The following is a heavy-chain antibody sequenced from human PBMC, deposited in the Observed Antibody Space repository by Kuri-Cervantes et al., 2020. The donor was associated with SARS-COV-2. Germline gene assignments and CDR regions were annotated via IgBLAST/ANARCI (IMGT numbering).Heavy chain of an antibody. J-gene: IGHJ4*02. CDR2: IYHSGST. Sequence: GSLRLSCTVSGYSISSGYYWGWIRQPPGKGLEWIGYIYHSGSTYYNPSLKSRVTISVDRSKNRFSLKLSSVTAADTTVYYCARVWADSSGYDPYFDYWGQGTLVTVSS. CDR1: GYSISSGYY. V-gene: IGHV4-38-2*02. CDR3: ARVWADSSGYDPYFDY. D-gene: IGHD5-12*01.